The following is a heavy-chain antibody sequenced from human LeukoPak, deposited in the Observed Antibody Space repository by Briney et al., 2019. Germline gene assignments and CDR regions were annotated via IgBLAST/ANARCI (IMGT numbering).Heavy chain of an antibody. J-gene: IGHJ4*02. CDR3: ARTYGSGLHFDH. V-gene: IGHV4-61*02. D-gene: IGHD3-10*01. Sequence: PSETLSLTCTVSGGSISSGSYYWSWIRQPAGKGLEWIGRIYTSGSTNYNPSLKSRVTISVDTSKNQFSLKLSSVTAADTAVYYCARTYGSGLHFDHWGQGTLVTVSS. CDR1: GGSISSGSYY. CDR2: IYTSGST.